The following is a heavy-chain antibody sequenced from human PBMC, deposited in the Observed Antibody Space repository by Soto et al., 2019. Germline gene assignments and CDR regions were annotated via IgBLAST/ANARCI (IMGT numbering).Heavy chain of an antibody. D-gene: IGHD3-22*01. Sequence: GGSLRLSCTASGFTFSSYGMHWVRQAPGKGLEWVAVIWYDGSNKYYADSVKGRFTISRDNSKNTLYLQMNSLRAEDTAVYYCARATYYYDSSGYDYWGQGTLVTVSS. CDR1: GFTFSSYG. CDR2: IWYDGSNK. CDR3: ARATYYYDSSGYDY. J-gene: IGHJ4*02. V-gene: IGHV3-33*01.